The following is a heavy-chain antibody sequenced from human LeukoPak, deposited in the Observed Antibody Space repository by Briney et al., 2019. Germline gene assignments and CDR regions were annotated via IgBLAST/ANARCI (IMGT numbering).Heavy chain of an antibody. D-gene: IGHD3-3*01. CDR2: IYPGDSDT. J-gene: IGHJ6*03. CDR3: ARRGYYDFWSASSYYYYYYMDV. CDR1: GYSFTSYW. Sequence: GESLKISCKGSGYSFTSYWIGWVRQMPGKGLEWMGIIYPGDSDTRYSPSFQGQVTISADKSISTAYLQWSSLRAEDTAVYYCARRGYYDFWSASSYYYYYYMDVWGKGTTVTVSS. V-gene: IGHV5-51*01.